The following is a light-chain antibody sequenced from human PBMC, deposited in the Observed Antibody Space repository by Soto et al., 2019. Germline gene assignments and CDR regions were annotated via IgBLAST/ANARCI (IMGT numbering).Light chain of an antibody. CDR1: QNINSH. Sequence: DIQMTQSPSSLSASIGDRVTITCRASQNINSHLNWYQQKPGKAPKVLIYAASRLQSWVPSRFSGSGSGTEFTLTISSLEPEDFATYYCQQSHITTLFTFGKGTKLEIK. CDR2: AAS. J-gene: IGKJ2*01. V-gene: IGKV1-39*01. CDR3: QQSHITTLFT.